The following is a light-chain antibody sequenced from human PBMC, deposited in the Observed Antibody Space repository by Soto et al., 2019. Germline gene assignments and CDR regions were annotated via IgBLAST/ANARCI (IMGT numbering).Light chain of an antibody. Sequence: EIVMTQSPATLYVSPGERATLSCRASQSVKRSLAWYQHKPGQVPRLLIYGASTRATGVPVRFSGSGSGTDCSLTISSRQAEDVAVYYCQHYLQWPSFTLGPGTKVEIK. CDR2: GAS. CDR1: QSVKRS. J-gene: IGKJ3*01. V-gene: IGKV3-15*01. CDR3: QHYLQWPSFT.